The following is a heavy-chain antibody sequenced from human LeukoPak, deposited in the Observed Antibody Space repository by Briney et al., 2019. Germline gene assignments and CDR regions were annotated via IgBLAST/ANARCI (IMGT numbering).Heavy chain of an antibody. CDR3: VRAMDV. J-gene: IGHJ6*02. CDR1: GFTFGNYW. V-gene: IGHV3-7*04. CDR2: IKQDGSEK. Sequence: GVSLRLSCAASGFTFGNYWMNWVRQAPGKGLEWVANIKQDGSEKYYVDSVKGRFTISRDNAKNSLYLQMNSLRAEDTAVYYCVRAMDVWGQGTTVTVSS.